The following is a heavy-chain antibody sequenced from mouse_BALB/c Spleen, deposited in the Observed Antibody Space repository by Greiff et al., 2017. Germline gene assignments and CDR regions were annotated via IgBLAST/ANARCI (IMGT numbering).Heavy chain of an antibody. CDR3: ARWRDAMDY. CDR1: GFNIKDTY. V-gene: IGHV14-3*02. CDR2: IDPANGNT. Sequence: VQLQQSGAELVKPGASVKLSCTASGFNIKDTYMHWVKQRPEQGLEWIGRIDPANGNTKYDPKFQGKATITADTSSSTAYMQLSSLTSENSAVYFCARWRDAMDYWGQGTSVTVSS. J-gene: IGHJ4*01.